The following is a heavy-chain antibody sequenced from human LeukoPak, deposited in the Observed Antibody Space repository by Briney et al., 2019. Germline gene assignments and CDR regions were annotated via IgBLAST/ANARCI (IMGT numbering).Heavy chain of an antibody. CDR1: GGSISSYY. J-gene: IGHJ4*02. CDR3: ARDIVGPFDY. V-gene: IGHV4-59*06. CDR2: IYYSGST. D-gene: IGHD3-22*01. Sequence: ASETLSLTCTVSGGSISSYYWSWIRQPPGKGLEWIGYIYYSGSTYYNPSLKSRVTISVDTSKNQFSLKLSSVTAADTAVYYCARDIVGPFDYWGQGTLVTVSS.